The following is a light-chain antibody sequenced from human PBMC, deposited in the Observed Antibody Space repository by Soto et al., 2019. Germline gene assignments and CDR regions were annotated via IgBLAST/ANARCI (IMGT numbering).Light chain of an antibody. CDR3: SSYTSSSTRV. CDR1: SSDVGGYNY. J-gene: IGLJ1*01. CDR2: EVS. Sequence: QSALTQPASVSGFPGQSITISCTGTSSDVGGYNYVSWHQHHPGKAPKLLIYEVSNRPSGVSDRFSGSKSGDTASLTISGLQAEDEADYYCSSYTSSSTRVFGTGTKLTVL. V-gene: IGLV2-14*01.